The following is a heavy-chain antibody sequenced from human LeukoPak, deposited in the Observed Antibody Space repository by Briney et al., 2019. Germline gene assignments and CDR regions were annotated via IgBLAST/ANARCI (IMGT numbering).Heavy chain of an antibody. CDR3: ASGASPYGDYGEFDY. V-gene: IGHV1-46*01. D-gene: IGHD4-17*01. Sequence: HWASVKVSCKASGYTFTSYYMHWVRQAPGQGLEWMGIINPSGGSTSYAQKFQGRVTMTRDTSTSTAYMELRSLRSDDTAVYYCASGASPYGDYGEFDYWGQGTLVTVSS. J-gene: IGHJ4*02. CDR2: INPSGGST. CDR1: GYTFTSYY.